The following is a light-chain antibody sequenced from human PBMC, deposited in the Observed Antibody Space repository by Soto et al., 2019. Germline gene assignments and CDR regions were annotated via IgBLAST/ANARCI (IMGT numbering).Light chain of an antibody. V-gene: IGKV1-13*02. CDR3: QQFNSYPVT. CDR2: DVS. CDR1: HDIRGA. J-gene: IGKJ5*01. Sequence: IQIPTYQSSLSASVGDRDTITCRASHDIRGALAWYQQKPGKAPKLLIYDVSTLESGVPSRFNGSGSGTEFTLAISSLQPEDFGTYYCQQFNSYPVTFGHGTRLEIK.